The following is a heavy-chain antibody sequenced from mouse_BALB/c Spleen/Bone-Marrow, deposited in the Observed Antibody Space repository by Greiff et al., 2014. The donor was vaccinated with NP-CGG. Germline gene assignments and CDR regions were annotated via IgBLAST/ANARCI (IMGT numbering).Heavy chain of an antibody. D-gene: IGHD4-1*01. CDR3: ARWEYYAMDY. Sequence: DVKLVESGAELVKPGASVELSCTASGFNIKDTYMHWVKQRPEQGLEWIGRIDPANGNTKYDPKFQGKATITADTSSNTAYLQLSSLTSEDTAVYYCARWEYYAMDYWGQGTSVTVSS. J-gene: IGHJ4*01. V-gene: IGHV14-3*02. CDR1: GFNIKDTY. CDR2: IDPANGNT.